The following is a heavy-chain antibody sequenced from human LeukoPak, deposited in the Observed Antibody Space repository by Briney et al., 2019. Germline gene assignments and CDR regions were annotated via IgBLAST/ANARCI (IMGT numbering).Heavy chain of an antibody. V-gene: IGHV1-18*01. D-gene: IGHD3-22*01. CDR2: ISAYNGNT. J-gene: IGHJ4*02. CDR3: ARGSPPRRNYDSRGYYSYYFDY. CDR1: GYTFTSYG. Sequence: ASVKVSCKASGYTFTSYGISWVRQAPGQGLEWMGWISAYNGNTHYAQRLQGRVTMTTDTSTSTVYMELRSLRSDDTAVYYCARGSPPRRNYDSRGYYSYYFDYWGQGTLVTVSS.